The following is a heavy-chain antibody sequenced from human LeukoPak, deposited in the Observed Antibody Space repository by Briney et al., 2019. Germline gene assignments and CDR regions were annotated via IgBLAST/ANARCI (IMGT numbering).Heavy chain of an antibody. Sequence: PSETLSLTCTVSGGSISSGTYYWYWIRQPAGKGLEWIGRIYTSGITNYSPSLKSRVTISVDTSKNQFSLKLTSVTASDTAVYYCARLPDPWGQGTLVTVSS. V-gene: IGHV4-61*02. J-gene: IGHJ5*02. CDR3: ARLPDP. CDR1: GGSISSGTYY. CDR2: IYTSGIT.